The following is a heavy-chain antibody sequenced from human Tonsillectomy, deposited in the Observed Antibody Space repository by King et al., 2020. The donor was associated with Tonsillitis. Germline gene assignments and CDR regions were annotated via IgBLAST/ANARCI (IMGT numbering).Heavy chain of an antibody. CDR1: GFTFSNYA. D-gene: IGHD3-22*01. CDR2: IRGSGVST. Sequence: VQLVESGGGLVQPGGSLRLSCAASGFTFSNYAMIWVRQAPGKGLEWVSGIRGSGVSTYYADSVKGRFTISRDNSKNTLYLQMNSLRPEDTAVYYCAKDNSTRDFYDSSGPEGFDYWGQGTLVTVSS. CDR3: AKDNSTRDFYDSSGPEGFDY. V-gene: IGHV3-23*04. J-gene: IGHJ4*02.